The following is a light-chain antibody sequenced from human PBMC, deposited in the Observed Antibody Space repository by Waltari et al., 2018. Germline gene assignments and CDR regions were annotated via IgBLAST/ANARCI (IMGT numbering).Light chain of an antibody. V-gene: IGLV3-27*01. J-gene: IGLJ2*01. CDR2: KDS. CDR3: YSVADNNRGV. Sequence: SYELTQPSSVSVSPGQTARITCPGDVLAKKFARWFQQKPGQAPVLVIYKDSERPSGIPERFSGSSSGATVTLTISGAQVEDEADYYCYSVADNNRGVFGGGTKLTVL. CDR1: VLAKKF.